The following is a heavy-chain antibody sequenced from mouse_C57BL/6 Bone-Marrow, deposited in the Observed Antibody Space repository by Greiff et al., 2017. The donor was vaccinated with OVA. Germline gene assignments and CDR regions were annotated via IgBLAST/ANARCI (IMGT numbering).Heavy chain of an antibody. CDR2: IDPSDSYT. V-gene: IGHV1-59*01. D-gene: IGHD1-1*02. CDR1: GYTFTSYW. CDR3: ARSGWGAMDY. J-gene: IGHJ4*01. Sequence: QVQLQQPGAELVRPGPSVKLSCKASGYTFTSYWMHWVKQRPGQGLEWIGVIDPSDSYTNYNQKFKGKATLTVDTSSSTAYLQLSSLTSEDSAVYYCARSGWGAMDYWGQGTSVTVSS.